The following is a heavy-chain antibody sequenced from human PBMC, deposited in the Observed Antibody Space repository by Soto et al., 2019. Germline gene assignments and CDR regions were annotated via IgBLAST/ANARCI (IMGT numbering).Heavy chain of an antibody. CDR2: ISAYNGNT. V-gene: IGHV1-18*01. Sequence: AASVKVSCKASGYTFTSYGISWVRQAPGQGLEWMGWISAYNGNTNYAQKLQGRVTMTTDTSTSTAYMELRSLRSDDTAVYYCAISARPDYYYGMDVWGQGTTVTVSS. D-gene: IGHD6-6*01. J-gene: IGHJ6*02. CDR1: GYTFTSYG. CDR3: AISARPDYYYGMDV.